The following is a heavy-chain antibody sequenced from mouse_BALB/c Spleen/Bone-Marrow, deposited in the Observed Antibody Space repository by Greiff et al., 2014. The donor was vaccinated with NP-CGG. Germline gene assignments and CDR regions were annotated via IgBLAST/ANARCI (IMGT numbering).Heavy chain of an antibody. CDR2: INPSTGYT. J-gene: IGHJ2*01. V-gene: IGHV1-7*01. CDR3: ARIYYYGRDY. Sequence: VQLQQSGAELAKPGASVKMSCKASGYTFTNYWMHWVKQRPGQGLEWIGYINPSTGYTEYNQKFKDKATLTADKSFSTAYMQLSSLTSEDSAVYYCARIYYYGRDYWGQGTTLTVFS. CDR1: GYTFTNYW. D-gene: IGHD1-1*01.